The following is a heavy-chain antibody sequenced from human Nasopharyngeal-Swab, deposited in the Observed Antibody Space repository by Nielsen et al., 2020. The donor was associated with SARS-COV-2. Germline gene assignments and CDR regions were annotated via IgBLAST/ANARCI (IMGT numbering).Heavy chain of an antibody. V-gene: IGHV1-18*01. CDR2: INAYNGNT. D-gene: IGHD4-23*01. CDR3: ARDLSRIYRDNSRLGLAEYFQH. Sequence: ASVKVSCKASGYTFNSYGISWVRQAPGQGLEWMGWINAYNGNTNYAQKLQGRVTMTTDTSTSTAYMELRSLRSDDTAVYYCARDLSRIYRDNSRLGLAEYFQHWGQGTLVTVSS. J-gene: IGHJ1*01. CDR1: GYTFNSYG.